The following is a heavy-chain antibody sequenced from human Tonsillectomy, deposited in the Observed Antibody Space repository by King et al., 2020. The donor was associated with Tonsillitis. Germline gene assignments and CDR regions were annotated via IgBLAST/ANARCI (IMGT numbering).Heavy chain of an antibody. CDR3: AKEYDILTEIGDFDS. V-gene: IGHV3-30*18. CDR1: GITFRSYG. Sequence: HAQLVQSGGGVVQPGRSLRLSCAASGITFRSYGMHWVRQAPGKGLEWVAGISYDGSDKYYADSVKGRFTISRDNSKNTLYLQMNSLRAEDTAVYYCAKEYDILTEIGDFDSWGQGTLVTVSS. J-gene: IGHJ4*02. CDR2: ISYDGSDK. D-gene: IGHD3-9*01.